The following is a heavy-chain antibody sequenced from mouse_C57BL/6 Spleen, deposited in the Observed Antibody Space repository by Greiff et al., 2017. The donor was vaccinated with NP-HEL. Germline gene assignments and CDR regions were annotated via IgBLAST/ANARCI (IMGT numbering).Heavy chain of an antibody. Sequence: EVQLQESGPGLVKPSQSLSLTCTVTGYSITSGYGWNWIRQFPGNKLEWMGYISYSGSTNYNPSLKSRISFTRDTSKNQSVLQLNSVTTEDTATYYCARTARIKYWGQGTTLTVSS. CDR3: ARTARIKY. J-gene: IGHJ2*01. CDR1: GYSITSGYG. D-gene: IGHD1-2*01. V-gene: IGHV3-2*02. CDR2: ISYSGST.